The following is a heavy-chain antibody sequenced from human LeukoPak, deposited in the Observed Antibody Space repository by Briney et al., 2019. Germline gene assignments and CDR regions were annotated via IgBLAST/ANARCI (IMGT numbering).Heavy chain of an antibody. J-gene: IGHJ6*03. Sequence: ASVKVSCKASGYTFTSYDINWVRQATGQGLEWMGWMNPNSGNTGYAQKFQGRVTMTRNTSISTAYMELSSLRSEDTAVYYCARGQAPIAAAGTEDYYYYYMDVWGKGTTVTVSS. CDR3: ARGQAPIAAAGTEDYYYYYMDV. V-gene: IGHV1-8*01. CDR2: MNPNSGNT. CDR1: GYTFTSYD. D-gene: IGHD6-13*01.